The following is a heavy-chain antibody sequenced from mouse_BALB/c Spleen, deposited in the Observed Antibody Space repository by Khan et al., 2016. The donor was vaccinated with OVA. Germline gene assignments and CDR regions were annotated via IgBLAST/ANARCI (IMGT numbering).Heavy chain of an antibody. D-gene: IGHD2-1*01. Sequence: QIQLVQSGPELKKPGETVKISCKASGYTLTNYGMNWVKQAPGKGLKWMGWINTYTGEPTYAEDFKGRIAFSLEPSASTAYLQINNLKNEDTATDLCARSNGNYWFAYWGQGTLVTVSA. V-gene: IGHV9-3-1*01. CDR1: GYTLTNYG. J-gene: IGHJ3*01. CDR2: INTYTGEP. CDR3: ARSNGNYWFAY.